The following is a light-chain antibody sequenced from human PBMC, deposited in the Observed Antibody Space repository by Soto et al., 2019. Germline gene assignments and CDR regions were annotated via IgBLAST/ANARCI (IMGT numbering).Light chain of an antibody. CDR1: QSVSSN. V-gene: IGKV3-15*01. Sequence: EIVMTQSPATLSVSPGGRATLSCRASQSVSSNLAWYQQKPGQAPRLLIYGASTRATGIPARFSGSGSGREFTITISSLQSEDFAVYYCQQYNNWPYTFGQGAKLEIK. CDR2: GAS. CDR3: QQYNNWPYT. J-gene: IGKJ2*01.